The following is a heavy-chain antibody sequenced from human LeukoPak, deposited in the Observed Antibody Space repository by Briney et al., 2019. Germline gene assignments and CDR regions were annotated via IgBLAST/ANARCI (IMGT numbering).Heavy chain of an antibody. V-gene: IGHV3-23*01. CDR2: ISGSGGST. CDR3: QHTPRILTPPNNWFDP. Sequence: PGGSLRLSCAASGFTFSSYGMSWVRQAPGKGLEWVSAISGSGGSTYYADSVKGRFTISRDNSKNTLYLQMNSLRAEDTAVYYCQHTPRILTPPNNWFDPWGQGTLVTVSS. CDR1: GFTFSSYG. J-gene: IGHJ5*02. D-gene: IGHD3-9*01.